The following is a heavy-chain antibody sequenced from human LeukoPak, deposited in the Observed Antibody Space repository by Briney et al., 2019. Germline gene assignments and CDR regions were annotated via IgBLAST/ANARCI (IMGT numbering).Heavy chain of an antibody. CDR3: ARANFLYCSSTTCLFDY. V-gene: IGHV1-2*02. Sequence: ASVKVSCKASGYTFTDYYVHWVRPAPGQGFEWMGWINPNDGDTNYAQKFQGRVTMTRDTSISTAHMEVSRLRSDDTAVYYCARANFLYCSSTTCLFDYWGQGTLVTVSS. J-gene: IGHJ4*02. CDR2: INPNDGDT. D-gene: IGHD2-2*01. CDR1: GYTFTDYY.